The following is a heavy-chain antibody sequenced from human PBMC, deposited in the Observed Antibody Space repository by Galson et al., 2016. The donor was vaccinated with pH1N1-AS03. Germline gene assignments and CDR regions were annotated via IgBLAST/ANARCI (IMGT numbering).Heavy chain of an antibody. CDR2: ISSTGSNT. CDR1: GFTFSTYA. V-gene: IGHV3-23*01. Sequence: SLRLSCAVSGFTFSTYAMTWVRQAPGRGLEWVSSISSTGSNTFYADSVMGRFTIPRDNSKNTLDLQMNSLRAEDTAVFYCAKYTIDWYEDYWGQGTLVTVSS. J-gene: IGHJ4*02. CDR3: AKYTIDWYEDY. D-gene: IGHD6-19*01.